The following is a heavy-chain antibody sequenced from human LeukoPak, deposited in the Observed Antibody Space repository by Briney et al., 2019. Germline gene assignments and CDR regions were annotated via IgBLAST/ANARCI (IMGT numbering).Heavy chain of an antibody. CDR2: INWNGGST. V-gene: IGHV3-20*04. CDR1: GFTFDDYG. CDR3: ARDPELEPLDY. Sequence: GGSLRLSCAASGFTFDDYGMSWVRQAPGKGLEWVSGINWNGGSTGYADSVKGRFTISRDNAKNSLYLQMNSLRAEDTAVYYCARDPELEPLDYWGQGTLVTVSS. D-gene: IGHD1-1*01. J-gene: IGHJ4*02.